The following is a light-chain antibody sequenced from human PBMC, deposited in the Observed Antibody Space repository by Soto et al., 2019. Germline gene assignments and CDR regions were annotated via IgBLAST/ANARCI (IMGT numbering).Light chain of an antibody. CDR3: QQYGSSLPWT. CDR2: NAS. CDR1: QSVSSN. J-gene: IGKJ1*01. V-gene: IGKV3-20*01. Sequence: EIVMTQSPATLSVSPGERATLSCRASQSVSSNLAWYQQKPGQAPRLLISNASRRATGIPDRFSGSGSATDFTLTIAGLEPEDFAMYYCQQYGSSLPWTFGQGTKVDIK.